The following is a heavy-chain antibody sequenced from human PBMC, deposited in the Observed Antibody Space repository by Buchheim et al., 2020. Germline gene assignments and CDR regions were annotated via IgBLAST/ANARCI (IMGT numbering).Heavy chain of an antibody. Sequence: EVQLLESGGGLVQSGGSLRLSCAASGFIFSGYGMTWVRQAPGKGLEWVSGIGTSGSSAYYADSVKGRFTIFRDNSNTLYLQMNSLRVEDTAVYYCARRWFSSGWYPLDYWGKGTL. D-gene: IGHD6-13*01. CDR2: IGTSGSSA. J-gene: IGHJ4*02. CDR1: GFIFSGYG. CDR3: ARRWFSSGWYPLDY. V-gene: IGHV3-23*01.